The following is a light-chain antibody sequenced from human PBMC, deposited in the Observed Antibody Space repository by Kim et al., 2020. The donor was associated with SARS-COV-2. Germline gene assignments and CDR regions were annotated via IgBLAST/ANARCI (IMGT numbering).Light chain of an antibody. V-gene: IGKV1-33*01. CDR2: DAS. J-gene: IGKJ3*01. CDR3: QHYDNLPIFT. CDR1: QDISNH. Sequence: SVGDRVTITCQASQDISNHLNWYQQKPGKAPKLLIYDASNLETGVPSRFSGSGSGTDFTFTISSLQPEDVATYYCQHYDNLPIFTFGPGTKVDIK.